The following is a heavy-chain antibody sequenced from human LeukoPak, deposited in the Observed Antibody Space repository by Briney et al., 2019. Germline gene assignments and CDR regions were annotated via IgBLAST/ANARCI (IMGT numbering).Heavy chain of an antibody. V-gene: IGHV1-2*02. CDR1: GYTFTGYY. CDR2: INPNSGGT. Sequence: GASVKVSCKASGYTFTGYYMHWVRQAPGQGLEWMGWINPNSGGTNYAQKFQGRVTMTRDTSISTAYMELSRLRSDDTAVYYCARDTTTSIVLRVYAIGGNWFDPWGQGTLVTVSS. CDR3: ARDTTTSIVLRVYAIGGNWFDP. J-gene: IGHJ5*02. D-gene: IGHD2-8*01.